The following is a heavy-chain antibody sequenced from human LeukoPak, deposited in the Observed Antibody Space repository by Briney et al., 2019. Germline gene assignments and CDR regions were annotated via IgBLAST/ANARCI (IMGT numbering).Heavy chain of an antibody. CDR2: IKQDGSEK. Sequence: GGSLRLSCAASGFTFSGYWMSWVRQAPGKGLEWVANIKQDGSEKYYVDSVKGRFTISRDNAKNSLYLQMNSLRAEDTAVYYCASHGYCSGGSCYSESAFDIWGQGTMVTVSS. J-gene: IGHJ3*02. CDR1: GFTFSGYW. CDR3: ASHGYCSGGSCYSESAFDI. D-gene: IGHD2-15*01. V-gene: IGHV3-7*01.